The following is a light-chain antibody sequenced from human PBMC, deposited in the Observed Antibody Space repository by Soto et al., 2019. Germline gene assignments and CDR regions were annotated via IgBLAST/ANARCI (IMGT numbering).Light chain of an antibody. CDR2: GAS. J-gene: IGKJ5*01. CDR3: QQYGSSPIT. Sequence: EIVLTQSPGTLSLSPGERATLSCRASQSVSSSYLAWYQQKPGQAPRLLIYGASSRATGIPDRFSGSGSGRDLTLTISRLEPEDSAVYYCQQYGSSPITFGQGTRLEIK. CDR1: QSVSSSY. V-gene: IGKV3-20*01.